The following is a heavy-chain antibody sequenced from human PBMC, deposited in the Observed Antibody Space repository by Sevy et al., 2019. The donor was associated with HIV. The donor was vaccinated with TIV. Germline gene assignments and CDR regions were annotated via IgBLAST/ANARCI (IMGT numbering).Heavy chain of an antibody. D-gene: IGHD6-13*01. CDR2: IRYDGSDK. CDR3: AKDLAGPGRWYSDF. J-gene: IGHJ4*02. CDR1: GFTFGNFG. Sequence: GGSLRLSCTASGFTFGNFGMHWVRQVPGKGLDWVTFIRYDGSDKYYAASVKGRFTISRDDSKNRLYLQMDSLRPDDTAIYYCAKDLAGPGRWYSDFWGQGTLVTVSS. V-gene: IGHV3-30*02.